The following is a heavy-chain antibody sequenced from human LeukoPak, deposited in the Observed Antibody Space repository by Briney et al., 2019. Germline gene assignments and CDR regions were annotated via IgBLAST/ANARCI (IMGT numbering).Heavy chain of an antibody. CDR3: AKGGSFDP. CDR1: GFTFSNYK. D-gene: IGHD3-16*01. Sequence: GGSLRLSCAASGFTFSNYKMNWVRQAPGKGLEWVSYISSSGSIIYYSDSVKGRFTISRDNAKNSLYLQMNSLRDEDTAVYYCAKGGSFDPWGQGTLVTVSS. V-gene: IGHV3-48*03. J-gene: IGHJ5*02. CDR2: ISSSGSII.